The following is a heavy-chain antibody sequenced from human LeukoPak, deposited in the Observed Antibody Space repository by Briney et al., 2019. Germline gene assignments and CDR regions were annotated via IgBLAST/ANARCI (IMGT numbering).Heavy chain of an antibody. CDR1: GGYISSSSYY. Sequence: SETLSLTCTVSGGYISSSSYYWGWIRQPPGKGLEWIGEINHSGSTNYNPSLKSRVTISVDTSKNQFSLKLSSVTAADTAVYYCARRRGSSGWYSGRRQKEYMDVWGKGTTVTISS. D-gene: IGHD6-19*01. V-gene: IGHV4-39*07. CDR2: INHSGST. CDR3: ARRRGSSGWYSGRRQKEYMDV. J-gene: IGHJ6*03.